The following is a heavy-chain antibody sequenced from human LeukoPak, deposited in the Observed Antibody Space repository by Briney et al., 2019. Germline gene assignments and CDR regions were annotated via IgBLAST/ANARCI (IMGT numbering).Heavy chain of an antibody. V-gene: IGHV1-24*01. Sequence: ASVKVSCKVSGYTLTELSMHWVRQAPGKGLEWMGGFDPEDGETIYAQKFQGRVTMTEDTSTDTAYMELSSLRSEDTAVYYCATDILTGYYTMGWGQGTLVTVSS. CDR3: ATDILTGYYTMG. J-gene: IGHJ4*02. D-gene: IGHD3-9*01. CDR2: FDPEDGET. CDR1: GYTLTELS.